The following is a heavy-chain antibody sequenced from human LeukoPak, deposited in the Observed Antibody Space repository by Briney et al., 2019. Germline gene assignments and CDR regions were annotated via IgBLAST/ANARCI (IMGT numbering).Heavy chain of an antibody. V-gene: IGHV3-30*02. CDR1: GFTFSSYG. D-gene: IGHD3-3*01. CDR3: AKEYYDFWSGPHAFDI. CDR2: IRYDGSNK. Sequence: GGSLRLSCAASGFTFSSYGMHWVRQAPGKGLEWVAFIRYDGSNKYYADSVKGRFTISRDNSKNTLYLQMNSLRAEDTAVYYCAKEYYDFWSGPHAFDIWGQGTMVTVSS. J-gene: IGHJ3*02.